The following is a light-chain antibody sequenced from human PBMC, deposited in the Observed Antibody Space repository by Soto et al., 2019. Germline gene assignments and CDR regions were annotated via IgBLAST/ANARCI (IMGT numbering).Light chain of an antibody. J-gene: IGKJ1*01. CDR2: DAS. CDR1: QSISSW. V-gene: IGKV1-5*01. CDR3: QQYNSYST. Sequence: DIQMTQSPSTLSAFLGDRVTITCRASQSISSWLSWYQQKPGKAPKLLIYDASSLESGVPSRFSGSGSGSEFTLTISSLQPDDFATYYCQQYNSYSTFGQGTKVDIK.